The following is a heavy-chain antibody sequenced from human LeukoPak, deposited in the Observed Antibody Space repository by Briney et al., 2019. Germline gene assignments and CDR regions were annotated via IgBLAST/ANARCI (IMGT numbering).Heavy chain of an antibody. CDR3: ANGIAAAGRRVDY. J-gene: IGHJ4*02. V-gene: IGHV3-30*02. CDR1: GFTFSSYG. Sequence: GGSLRLSCAASGFTFSSYGMHWVRQAPGKGLEWVAFIRYDGSNKYYADSVKGRFTISRDNSKNTLYLQMNSLRAEDTAVYYCANGIAAAGRRVDYWGRGTLVTVSS. CDR2: IRYDGSNK. D-gene: IGHD6-13*01.